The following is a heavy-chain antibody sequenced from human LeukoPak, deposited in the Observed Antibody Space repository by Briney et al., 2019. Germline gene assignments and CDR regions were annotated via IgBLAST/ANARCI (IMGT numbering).Heavy chain of an antibody. CDR3: AKRRGLELLYYYYMDV. V-gene: IGHV3-23*01. J-gene: IGHJ6*03. Sequence: GGSLRFSCAASGFTFSSYAMSWVRQAPGKGLEWVSAISGSGGSTHYADSVKGRFTISRDNSKNTLYLQMNSLRAEDTAVYYCAKRRGLELLYYYYMDVWGKGTTVTVSS. CDR2: ISGSGGST. D-gene: IGHD1-7*01. CDR1: GFTFSSYA.